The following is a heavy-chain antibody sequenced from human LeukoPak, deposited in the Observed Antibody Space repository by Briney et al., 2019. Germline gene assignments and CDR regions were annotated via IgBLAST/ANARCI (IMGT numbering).Heavy chain of an antibody. CDR3: ARDRTTVVTPYFSDAFDI. CDR2: IIPIFGTA. V-gene: IGHV1-69*13. D-gene: IGHD4-23*01. CDR1: GYTFTGYY. J-gene: IGHJ3*02. Sequence: ASVKVSCKASGYTFTGYYMHWVRQAPGQGLEWMGGIIPIFGTANYAQKFQGRVTITADESTSTAYMELSSLRSEDTAVYYCARDRTTVVTPYFSDAFDIWGQGTMVTVSS.